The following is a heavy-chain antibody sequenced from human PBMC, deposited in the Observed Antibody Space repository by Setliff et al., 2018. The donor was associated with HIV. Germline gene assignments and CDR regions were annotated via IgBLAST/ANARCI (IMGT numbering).Heavy chain of an antibody. J-gene: IGHJ5*02. V-gene: IGHV4-4*07. Sequence: PSETLSLTCTISGGSFGDYHWSWIRQPAGRGLEWIGRIFRSGTTDYKFSLKSRVTISIDTSRTQFSLRLTSVTAEDMAVYYCARDRHYSGLGSYGPWGPGTLVTVS. CDR3: ARDRHYSGLGSYGP. D-gene: IGHD3-10*01. CDR1: GGSFGDYH. CDR2: IFRSGTT.